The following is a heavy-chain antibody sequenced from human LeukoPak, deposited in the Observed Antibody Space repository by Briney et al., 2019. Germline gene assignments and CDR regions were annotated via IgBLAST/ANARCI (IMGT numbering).Heavy chain of an antibody. CDR2: IYTSGST. Sequence: SQTLSLTCTVSGGSISTSNYYWSWIRQPAGKGLEWIGRIYTSGSTNYNPSLKSRVTISVDTSKNQFSLRLSSVTAADTAVYYCARSHYYDFWSGYPTYNYFDYWGQGTLVTVSS. CDR3: ARSHYYDFWSGYPTYNYFDY. V-gene: IGHV4-61*02. J-gene: IGHJ4*02. CDR1: GGSISTSNYY. D-gene: IGHD3-3*01.